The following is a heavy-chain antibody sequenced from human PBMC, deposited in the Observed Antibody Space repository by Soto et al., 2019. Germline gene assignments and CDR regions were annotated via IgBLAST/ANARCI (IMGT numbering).Heavy chain of an antibody. D-gene: IGHD6-19*01. CDR2: ISGSGGST. V-gene: IGHV3-23*01. CDR3: AKTRDEGPPTIAVADPFDY. Sequence: GGSLRLSCAASGFTFSSYAMSWVRQAPGKGLEWVSAISGSGGSTYYADSVKGRFTISRDNSKNTLYLQMNSLRAEDTAVYYCAKTRDEGPPTIAVADPFDYWGQGTLVTVSS. J-gene: IGHJ4*02. CDR1: GFTFSSYA.